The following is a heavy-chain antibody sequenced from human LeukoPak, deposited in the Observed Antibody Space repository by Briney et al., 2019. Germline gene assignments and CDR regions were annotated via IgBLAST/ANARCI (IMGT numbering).Heavy chain of an antibody. Sequence: ASVKVSCKASGYIFATYGISWVRQAPGQELEWVGWISVYNGNTNYAQKLQGRVTMTTDTSTSTAYMELRSLRSDDTAVYYCARGQGELVVPAGLDYWGQGTLVTVSS. CDR2: ISVYNGNT. CDR1: GYIFATYG. D-gene: IGHD2-2*01. CDR3: ARGQGELVVPAGLDY. V-gene: IGHV1-18*01. J-gene: IGHJ4*02.